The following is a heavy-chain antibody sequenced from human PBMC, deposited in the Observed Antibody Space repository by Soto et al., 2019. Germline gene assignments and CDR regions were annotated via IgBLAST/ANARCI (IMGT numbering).Heavy chain of an antibody. Sequence: SETLSLTCTVSGGSISSYYWSWIRQPPGKGLEWIGYIYYSGSTNYNPSLKSRVTISVDTSKNQFSLKLSSVTAADTAVYYCARGRGSMVRGAYYYMDVWGKGTTVTVSS. J-gene: IGHJ6*03. D-gene: IGHD3-10*01. CDR2: IYYSGST. CDR1: GGSISSYY. CDR3: ARGRGSMVRGAYYYMDV. V-gene: IGHV4-59*12.